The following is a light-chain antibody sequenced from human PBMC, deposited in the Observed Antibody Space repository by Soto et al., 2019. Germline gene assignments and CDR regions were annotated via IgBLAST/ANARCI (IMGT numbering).Light chain of an antibody. CDR3: QQYNQWPLT. J-gene: IGKJ4*01. CDR2: GAS. V-gene: IGKV3-15*01. Sequence: ETVMTQSPATLSVSPGERATLSCRAGQSVNSYLASYQQKPGQAPRLLIRGASARATGIPARFSGSGSGTEFTLTISSLQSEDFAVYYCQQYNQWPLTFGGGTKVEI. CDR1: QSVNSY.